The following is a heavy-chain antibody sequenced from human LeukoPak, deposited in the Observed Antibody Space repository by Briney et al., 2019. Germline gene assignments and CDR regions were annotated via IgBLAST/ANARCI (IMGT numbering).Heavy chain of an antibody. CDR2: INHSGST. J-gene: IGHJ4*02. D-gene: IGHD3-3*01. CDR3: ARGPNDFWSGYYSHYFDY. Sequence: PSETLSLTCAVYGGSFSGYYWSWIRQPPGKGLEWIGEINHSGSTNYNPSLKRRVTISVDTSKNQFSLKLSSVTAADTAVYYCARGPNDFWSGYYSHYFDYWGQGTLVTVSS. CDR1: GGSFSGYY. V-gene: IGHV4-34*01.